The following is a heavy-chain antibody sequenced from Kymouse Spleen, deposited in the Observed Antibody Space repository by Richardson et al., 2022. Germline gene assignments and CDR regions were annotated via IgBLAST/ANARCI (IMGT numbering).Heavy chain of an antibody. J-gene: IGHJ4*02. CDR3: AKEGHCTNGVCYRGFDY. CDR2: ISGSGGST. D-gene: IGHD2-8*01. V-gene: IGHV3-23*04. Sequence: EVQLVESGGGLVQPGGSLRLSCAASGFTFSSYAMSWVRQAPGKGLEWVSAISGSGGSTYYADSVKGRFTISRDNSKNTLYLQMNSLRAEDTAVYYCAKEGHCTNGVCYRGFDYWGQGTLVTVSS. CDR1: GFTFSSYA.